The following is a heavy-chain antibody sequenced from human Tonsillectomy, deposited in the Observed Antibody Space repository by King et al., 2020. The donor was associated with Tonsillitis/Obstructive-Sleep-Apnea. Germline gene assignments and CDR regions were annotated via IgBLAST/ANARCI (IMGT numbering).Heavy chain of an antibody. D-gene: IGHD3-10*01. CDR2: INHGGDT. Sequence: VQLPQWGAGLLKPSETLSLTCAVYGGSFSGYYWSWISQPPGKGLEWIGEINHGGDTNYNPSLKSRVTISVDTSKNQFSLKLSSVTAADTAVYYCARGERITMVRGVRYYYYYYLDVWGKGTTVTVSS. CDR1: GGSFSGYY. V-gene: IGHV4-34*01. J-gene: IGHJ6*03. CDR3: ARGERITMVRGVRYYYYYYLDV.